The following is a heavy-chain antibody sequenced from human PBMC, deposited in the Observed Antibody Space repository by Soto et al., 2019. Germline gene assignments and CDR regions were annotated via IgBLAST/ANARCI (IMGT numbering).Heavy chain of an antibody. J-gene: IGHJ4*02. Sequence: SETLSLTCAVSGASISSGDSYWTWIRQPPGKGLEWIGYIHYSGTTYYNPSLKSRVTISVDTSKNQFSLKLSSVTAADTAVYFCARDKSLTTDFDYWGQGTLVTVS. CDR3: ARDKSLTTDFDY. CDR1: GASISSGDSY. CDR2: IHYSGTT. D-gene: IGHD3-22*01. V-gene: IGHV4-30-4*01.